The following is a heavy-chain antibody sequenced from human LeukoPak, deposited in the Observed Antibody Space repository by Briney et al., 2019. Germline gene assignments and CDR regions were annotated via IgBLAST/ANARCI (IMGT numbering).Heavy chain of an antibody. CDR3: ARSDWFDP. CDR2: IKGDGSVT. V-gene: IGHV3-74*01. CDR1: GFTFSSYV. D-gene: IGHD3-3*01. Sequence: GGSLRLSCAASGFTFSSYVMNWVRQAPGKGLEWVSGIKGDGSVTVYADSVKGRFTISRDNAKNTLYLQMNSLRVEDTAVYYCARSDWFDPWGQGTLVTVSS. J-gene: IGHJ5*02.